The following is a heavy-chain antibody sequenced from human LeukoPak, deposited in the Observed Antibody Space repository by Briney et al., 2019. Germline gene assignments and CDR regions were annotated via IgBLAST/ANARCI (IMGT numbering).Heavy chain of an antibody. CDR2: INSNGDT. CDR3: ARDRGLDGSDQLDS. J-gene: IGHJ5*01. D-gene: IGHD3-10*01. Sequence: KPSETLSLTCTVSGGSISSYHWIWIRQPAGKGLEWIGRINSNGDTSYHPSPKIRATMSLDLTNTQFSLKLSSVTAADTAVYYCARDRGLDGSDQLDSWGPGTLVTVSS. V-gene: IGHV4-4*07. CDR1: GGSISSYH.